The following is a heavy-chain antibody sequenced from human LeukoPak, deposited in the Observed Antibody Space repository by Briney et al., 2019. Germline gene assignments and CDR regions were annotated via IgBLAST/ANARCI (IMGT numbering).Heavy chain of an antibody. V-gene: IGHV3-30*18. J-gene: IGHJ3*02. Sequence: PGRSLRLSCAASGFTFTSYGMHWVRQAPGKGLEWVAAISYDGSNKFYADSVKGRFTISRDNSKNTLSLQMNSLRAEDTAVYYCAKDGVRGALDAFDIWGQGTMVTVSS. CDR2: ISYDGSNK. D-gene: IGHD1-26*01. CDR3: AKDGVRGALDAFDI. CDR1: GFTFTSYG.